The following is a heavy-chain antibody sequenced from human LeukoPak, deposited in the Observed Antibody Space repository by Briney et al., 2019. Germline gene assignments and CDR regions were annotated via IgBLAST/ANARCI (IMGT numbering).Heavy chain of an antibody. CDR1: GYTFTSYG. V-gene: IGHV1-18*04. CDR2: ISAYNGNT. D-gene: IGHD2-21*02. Sequence: GASVKVSCNASGYTFTSYGISWVRQAPGQGLEWMGWISAYNGNTNYAQKLQGRVTMTTDTSTSTAYMELRSLRSDDTAVYYCASRKKTCGGDCLPFDYWGQGTLVTVSS. CDR3: ASRKKTCGGDCLPFDY. J-gene: IGHJ4*02.